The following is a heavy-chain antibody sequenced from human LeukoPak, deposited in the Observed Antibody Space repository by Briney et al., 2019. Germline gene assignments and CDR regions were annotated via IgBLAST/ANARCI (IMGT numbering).Heavy chain of an antibody. D-gene: IGHD6-13*01. CDR2: IYYSGST. CDR3: ARTTEAHSWRTRYYNYYMDV. V-gene: IGHV4-59*01. Sequence: SETLSLTCTVSGGFISSYYWSWIRQPPGKGLEWIGYIYYSGSTNYNPSLKSRVTISVDTSKNQFSLKLSSVTAADTAVYYCARTTEAHSWRTRYYNYYMDVWGKGTTVTVSS. CDR1: GGFISSYY. J-gene: IGHJ6*03.